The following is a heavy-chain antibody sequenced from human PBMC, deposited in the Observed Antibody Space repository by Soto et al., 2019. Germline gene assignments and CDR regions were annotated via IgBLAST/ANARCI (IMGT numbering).Heavy chain of an antibody. CDR3: GRDWVWFGGPPIDN. Sequence: QVQVVESGGGVVQPGRSLRLSCAASGFTFSNYDMHWVRQAPGKGLDWVAVISYDGSIEYYSESVKGRFTMSRDNSENTVYLQTNSLRTEDTAVYFSGRDWVWFGGPPIDNWGQGTVVTVSS. CDR1: GFTFSNYD. D-gene: IGHD3-10*01. J-gene: IGHJ4*02. CDR2: ISYDGSIE. V-gene: IGHV3-30*03.